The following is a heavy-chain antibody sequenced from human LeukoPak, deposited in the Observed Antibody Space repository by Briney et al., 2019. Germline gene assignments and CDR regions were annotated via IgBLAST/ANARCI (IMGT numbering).Heavy chain of an antibody. CDR1: GYSFTTYW. CDR2: IYPGDSDT. J-gene: IGHJ4*02. Sequence: GESLKISCKGSGYSFTTYWIGWVRQMPGKGLEWMGIIYPGDSDTRYSPSFQGQVTISADKSITTAYLQWSSLKASDTAMYYCARHPHYYDSSGYFPYYFDHWGQGTLVTVSS. V-gene: IGHV5-51*01. D-gene: IGHD3-22*01. CDR3: ARHPHYYDSSGYFPYYFDH.